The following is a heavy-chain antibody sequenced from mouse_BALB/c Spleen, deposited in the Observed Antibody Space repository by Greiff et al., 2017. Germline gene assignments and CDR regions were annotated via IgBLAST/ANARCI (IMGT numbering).Heavy chain of an antibody. Sequence: QVQLQQPGAELVRPGASVKLSCKASGYTFTSYWINWVKQRPGQGLEWIGNIYPSDSYTNYNQKFKDKATLTVDKSSSTAYMQLSSPTSEDSAVYYCTRGDYGSRAWFAYWGQGTLVTVSA. CDR2: IYPSDSYT. CDR1: GYTFTSYW. CDR3: TRGDYGSRAWFAY. J-gene: IGHJ3*01. V-gene: IGHV1-69*02. D-gene: IGHD1-1*01.